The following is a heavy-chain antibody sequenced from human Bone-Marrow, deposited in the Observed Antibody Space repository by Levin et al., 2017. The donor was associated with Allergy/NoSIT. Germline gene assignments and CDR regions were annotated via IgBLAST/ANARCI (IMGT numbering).Heavy chain of an antibody. CDR3: ARLPSDYLWFGELVDY. V-gene: IGHV4-39*01. Sequence: PSETLSLTCTVSGGSISSSSYYWGWIRQPPGKGLEWIGSIYYSGSTYYNPSLKSRVTISVDTSKNQFSLKLSSVTAADTAVYYCARLPSDYLWFGELVDYWGQGTLVTVSS. D-gene: IGHD3-10*01. CDR2: IYYSGST. J-gene: IGHJ4*02. CDR1: GGSISSSSYY.